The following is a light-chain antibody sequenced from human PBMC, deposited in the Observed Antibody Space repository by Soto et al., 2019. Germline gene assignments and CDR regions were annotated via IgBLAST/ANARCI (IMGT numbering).Light chain of an antibody. V-gene: IGLV2-14*01. Sequence: HSALTQPASVSGSPGQSIAISCTGTSSDVGYYNYVSWYQQHPGKAPKLLIYDVSNRPSGVSNRFSGSKSGNTASLTISGLHAEDEADYYCSSYTRSSPVVFGGGTKLTVL. CDR3: SSYTRSSPVV. CDR1: SSDVGYYNY. CDR2: DVS. J-gene: IGLJ2*01.